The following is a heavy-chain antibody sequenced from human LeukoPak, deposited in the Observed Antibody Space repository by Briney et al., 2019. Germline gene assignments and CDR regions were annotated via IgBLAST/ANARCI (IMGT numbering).Heavy chain of an antibody. V-gene: IGHV3-23*01. J-gene: IGHJ6*03. Sequence: GGSLRLSCAASGFTVSSNEMSWVRQAPGKGLEWVSTISGSGGSTYYADSVKGRFTISRDNSKNTLYLQMNSLRAEDTAVYYCAKFRGGTYYNYYMDVWGKGTTVTVSS. CDR1: GFTVSSNE. D-gene: IGHD2-15*01. CDR2: ISGSGGST. CDR3: AKFRGGTYYNYYMDV.